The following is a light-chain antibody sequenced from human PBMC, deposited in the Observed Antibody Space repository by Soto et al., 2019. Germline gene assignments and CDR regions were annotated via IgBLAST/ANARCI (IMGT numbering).Light chain of an antibody. CDR1: QSVTGSY. V-gene: IGKV3D-20*02. Sequence: EIVMTQSPATLSVSPGERATLSCRASQSVTGSYLAWYQQKPGQAPRLLIYCASSRATGIPDRFSGSGSGTDFTLTISSLEPEDFVVYYCQQRRKTFGQGTKVDIK. CDR3: QQRRKT. J-gene: IGKJ1*01. CDR2: CAS.